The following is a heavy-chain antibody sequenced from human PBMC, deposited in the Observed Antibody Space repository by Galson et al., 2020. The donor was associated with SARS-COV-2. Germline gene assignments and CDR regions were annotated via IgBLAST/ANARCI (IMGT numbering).Heavy chain of an antibody. Sequence: SETLSLTCTVSGGSISSYYWSWIRQPPGKGLEWIGYIYYSGSTNYNPSLKSRVTISVDTSKNQFSLKLSSVTAADTAVYYCARVDAGDGYNLGFDYWGQGTLVTVSS. CDR2: IYYSGST. D-gene: IGHD5-12*01. V-gene: IGHV4-59*13. J-gene: IGHJ4*02. CDR3: ARVDAGDGYNLGFDY. CDR1: GGSISSYY.